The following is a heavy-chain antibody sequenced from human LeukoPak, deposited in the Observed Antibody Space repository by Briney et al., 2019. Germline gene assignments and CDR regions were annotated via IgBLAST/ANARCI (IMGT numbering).Heavy chain of an antibody. D-gene: IGHD2/OR15-2a*01. CDR1: GFTFSSYA. CDR2: ISSNGGST. Sequence: GGSLRLSCSASGFTFSSYAMHWVRQAPGKGLEYVSAISSNGGSTYYADSVKGRFTISRDNSKNTLYLQMNSLRAEDTAVYYCASNRRWYYGMDVWGQGTTVTVSS. J-gene: IGHJ6*02. CDR3: ASNRRWYYGMDV. V-gene: IGHV3-64*04.